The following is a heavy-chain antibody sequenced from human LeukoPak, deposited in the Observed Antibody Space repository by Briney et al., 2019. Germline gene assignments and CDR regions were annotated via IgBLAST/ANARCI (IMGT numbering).Heavy chain of an antibody. CDR3: ARHARRGYHSKYNWFDP. Sequence: SETLSLTCTVSGGSISSYYWSWIRQPPGKGLEWIGYIYYSGSTNYNPSLKSRVTISVDTSKNQFSLKLSSVTAADTAVYYCARHARRGYHSKYNWFDPWGQGTLVTVSS. J-gene: IGHJ5*02. V-gene: IGHV4-59*08. D-gene: IGHD5-12*01. CDR1: GGSISSYY. CDR2: IYYSGST.